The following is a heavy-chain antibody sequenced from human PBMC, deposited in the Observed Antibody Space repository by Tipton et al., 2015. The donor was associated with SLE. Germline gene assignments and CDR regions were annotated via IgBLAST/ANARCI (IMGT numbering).Heavy chain of an antibody. CDR2: ISYDGSNK. CDR1: GFTFSSYA. V-gene: IGHV3-30-3*01. CDR3: ARRYNWNPRTAFDI. D-gene: IGHD1-20*01. Sequence: SGAEVKKPGASVKVSCKASGFTFSSYAMHWVRQAPGKGLEWVAVISYDGSNKYYADSVKGRFTISRDNSKNTLYLQMNSLRAEDTAVYYCARRYNWNPRTAFDIWGQGTMVTVSS. J-gene: IGHJ3*02.